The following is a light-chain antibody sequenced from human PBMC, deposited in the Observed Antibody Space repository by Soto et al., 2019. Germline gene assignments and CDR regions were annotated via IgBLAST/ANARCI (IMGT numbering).Light chain of an antibody. CDR1: QSVSNNY. CDR2: GAS. J-gene: IGKJ1*01. V-gene: IGKV3-20*01. CDR3: PQYGSSGT. Sequence: EIGLTQSPGTLSLSPGERATPSCRASQSVSNNYLAWYQQKPAQAPRLLIYGASNRATGIPDTFSCSGSGTDFTFTISRLEPEVLALYYCPQYGSSGTFSQGTKVQIK.